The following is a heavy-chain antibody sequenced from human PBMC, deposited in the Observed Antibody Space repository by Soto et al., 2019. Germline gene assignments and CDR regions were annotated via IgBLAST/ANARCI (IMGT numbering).Heavy chain of an antibody. CDR3: ARYPLSFYVVVQAASFAY. CDR1: GFTFSSYS. V-gene: IGHV3-48*01. Sequence: EVQLVESGGGLVQPGGSLRLSCAASGFTFSSYSMNWVRQAPGKGLEWVSYISSSSSTIYYADSVKGRFTISRDNAKNSLYLQMNSLRAEATAVYYCARYPLSFYVVVQAASFAYGGHGTLVTVSA. D-gene: IGHD2-2*01. CDR2: ISSSSSTI. J-gene: IGHJ4*01.